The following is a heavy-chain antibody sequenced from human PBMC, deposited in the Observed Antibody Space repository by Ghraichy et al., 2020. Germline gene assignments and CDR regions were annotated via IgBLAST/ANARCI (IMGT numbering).Heavy chain of an antibody. J-gene: IGHJ6*02. CDR1: GVSISSSNW. CDR2: IYHSGST. D-gene: IGHD3-10*01. CDR3: ARGYILWFGELVGMDV. Sequence: SETLSLTCAVSGVSISSSNWWSWVRQPPGKGLEWIGEIYHSGSTNYNPSLKSRVTISVDKSKNQFSLKLSSVTAADTAVYYCARGYILWFGELVGMDVWGQGTTVTVSS. V-gene: IGHV4-4*02.